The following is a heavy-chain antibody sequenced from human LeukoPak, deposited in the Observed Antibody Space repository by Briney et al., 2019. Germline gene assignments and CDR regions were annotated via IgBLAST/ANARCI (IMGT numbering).Heavy chain of an antibody. CDR2: IIPIFGTA. J-gene: IGHJ6*03. V-gene: IGHV1-69*06. D-gene: IGHD4-17*01. CDR1: GGTFSSYA. CDR3: ARVYPSGIYGTYYYYYYMDV. Sequence: ASVKVSCKASGGTFSSYAISWVRQAPGQGLEWMGGIIPIFGTANYAQKFQGRVTITADKSTSTAYMELSSLRSEDTAVYYCARVYPSGIYGTYYYYYYMDVWGKGTTVTVSS.